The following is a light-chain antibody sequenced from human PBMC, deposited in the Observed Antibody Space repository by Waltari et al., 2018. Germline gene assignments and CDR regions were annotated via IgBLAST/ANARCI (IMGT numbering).Light chain of an antibody. CDR2: RNN. J-gene: IGLJ2*01. CDR3: AAWDDSLSVHVV. V-gene: IGLV1-47*01. CDR1: RSNIGSNY. Sequence: QSVLTQPPSASGTPGQRVTISCSGRRSNIGSNYVSWYQQLPGTAPKLLIYRNNQRPSGVPDRFSGSKSGTSASLAISGLRSEDEADYYCAAWDDSLSVHVVFGGGTKLTVL.